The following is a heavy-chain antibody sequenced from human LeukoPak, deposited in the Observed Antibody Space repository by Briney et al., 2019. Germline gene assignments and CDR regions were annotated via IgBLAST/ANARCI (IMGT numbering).Heavy chain of an antibody. D-gene: IGHD1-26*01. V-gene: IGHV3-30*18. CDR2: ISYEVSYK. Sequence: PGRSLRLSCAASRFSFSNYGMHWVRPAPGKGLEWVAVISYEVSYKHYADPVKGRFTISRDTSKSTLYLQMNSLRGEDTAVYYCAKDYLGASHTFDIWGQGTLVTVSS. J-gene: IGHJ3*02. CDR3: AKDYLGASHTFDI. CDR1: RFSFSNYG.